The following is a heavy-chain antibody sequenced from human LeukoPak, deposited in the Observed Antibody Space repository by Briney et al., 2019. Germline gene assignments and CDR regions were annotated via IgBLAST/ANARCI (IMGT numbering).Heavy chain of an antibody. V-gene: IGHV4-59*11. CDR2: SYYSGRT. J-gene: IGHJ6*03. CDR1: GGSINSHY. Sequence: SETLSLTCTVSGGSINSHYWSWIRQPPGKGLEWIGYSYYSGRTNYNASLKSRVTMSVDTSKNQFSLKLSSVTAADTAVYYCARDRSAYDYDKRWFYYYMDVWGKGTTVTISS. CDR3: ARDRSAYDYDKRWFYYYMDV. D-gene: IGHD5-12*01.